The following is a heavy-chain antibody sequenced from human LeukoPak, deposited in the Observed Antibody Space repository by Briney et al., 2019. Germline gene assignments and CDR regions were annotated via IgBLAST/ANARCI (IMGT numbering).Heavy chain of an antibody. J-gene: IGHJ4*02. D-gene: IGHD4-17*01. CDR2: ISAYNGNT. Sequence: APVKVSCKASGYTFTSYGISWVRQAPGQGLEWMGWISAYNGNTNYAQKLQGRVTMTTDTSTSTAYMELRSLRSDDTAVYYCARDRTTVNLLPFDYWGQGTLVTVSS. CDR3: ARDRTTVNLLPFDY. CDR1: GYTFTSYG. V-gene: IGHV1-18*01.